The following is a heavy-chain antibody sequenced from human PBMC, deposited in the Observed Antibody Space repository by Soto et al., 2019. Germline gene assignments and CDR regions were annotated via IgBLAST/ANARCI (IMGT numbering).Heavy chain of an antibody. CDR3: ARFSKQQLVERVNYYYYGMDV. D-gene: IGHD6-13*01. CDR1: GFTFSSYE. CDR2: ISSSGSTI. Sequence: GGSLRLSCAASGFTFSSYEMNWVRQAPGKGLEWVSYISSSGSTIYYADCVKGRFTISRDNAKNSLYLQMNSLRAEDTAVYYCARFSKQQLVERVNYYYYGMDVWGQGTTVTVSS. V-gene: IGHV3-48*03. J-gene: IGHJ6*02.